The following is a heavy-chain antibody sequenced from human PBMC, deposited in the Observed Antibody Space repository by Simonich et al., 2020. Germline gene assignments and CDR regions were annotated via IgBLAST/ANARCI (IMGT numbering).Heavy chain of an antibody. V-gene: IGHV3-23*01. CDR3: ATYYFDY. J-gene: IGHJ4*02. CDR1: GFTFSSSA. Sequence: EVQLLESGGGLLQPGGSLRLSCAASGFTFSSSAMSWVRQASGKGLGWISAISGSGGSTYYADSVKGRFTISRDNSKNTLYLQMNSLRAEDTAVYYCATYYFDYWGQGTLVTVSS. CDR2: ISGSGGST.